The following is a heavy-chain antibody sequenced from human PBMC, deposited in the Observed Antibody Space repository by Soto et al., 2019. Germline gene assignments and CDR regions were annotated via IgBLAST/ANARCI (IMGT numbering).Heavy chain of an antibody. Sequence: SGPTLLNPTQTLTLTCTFSGFSFSFDGMGVGWIRQPPGKALEWLALIYWDDDKRFSPSQKSRLTITKDGSRNQVVLTLTNMDPADTATYYCAHVYWAASGTRYYFDYWGQGTLVTVSS. D-gene: IGHD1-7*01. CDR2: IYWDDDK. V-gene: IGHV2-5*02. J-gene: IGHJ4*02. CDR3: AHVYWAASGTRYYFDY. CDR1: GFSFSFDGMG.